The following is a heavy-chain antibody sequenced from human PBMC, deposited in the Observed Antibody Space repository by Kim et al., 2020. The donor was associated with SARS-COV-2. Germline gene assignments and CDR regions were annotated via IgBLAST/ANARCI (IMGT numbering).Heavy chain of an antibody. D-gene: IGHD6-19*01. J-gene: IGHJ4*02. CDR1: GGSISSYY. Sequence: ETLSLTCTVSGGSISSYYWSWIRQPAGKGLEWIGRIYTSGSTNYNPSLKSRVTMSVDTSKNQFSLKLSSVTAADTAVYYCARELQGGSSGWYRGYYFDYWGQGTLVTVSS. CDR3: ARELQGGSSGWYRGYYFDY. CDR2: IYTSGST. V-gene: IGHV4-4*07.